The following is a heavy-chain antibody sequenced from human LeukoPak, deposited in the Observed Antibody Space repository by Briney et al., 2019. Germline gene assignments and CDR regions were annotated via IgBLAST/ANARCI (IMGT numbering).Heavy chain of an antibody. CDR3: ARDAHTATLGWYFDL. J-gene: IGHJ2*01. V-gene: IGHV4-59*01. Sequence: SETLPLTCTVSGGSITGYYWSWIRQAPGKGLEWIGHTYSSGSTNYNPSLKSRVTISVDTSKNQFSLSLNSVTAADTAMYYCARDAHTATLGWYFDLWGRGALVTVSS. D-gene: IGHD2-21*02. CDR1: GGSITGYY. CDR2: TYSSGST.